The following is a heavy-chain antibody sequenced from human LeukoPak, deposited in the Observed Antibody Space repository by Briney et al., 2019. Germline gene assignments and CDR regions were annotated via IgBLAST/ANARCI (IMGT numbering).Heavy chain of an antibody. CDR1: GFTFSSYA. J-gene: IGHJ6*03. CDR3: ARVTYYDSSGFLYYYYYMDV. Sequence: PGGSLRLSCAASGFTFSSYAMHWVRQAPGKGLEYVSAISSNGGSTYYANSVKGRFTISRDNSKNTLYFQMGSLRAEDMAVYYCARVTYYDSSGFLYYYYYMDVWGKGTTVTVSS. CDR2: ISSNGGST. V-gene: IGHV3-64*01. D-gene: IGHD3-22*01.